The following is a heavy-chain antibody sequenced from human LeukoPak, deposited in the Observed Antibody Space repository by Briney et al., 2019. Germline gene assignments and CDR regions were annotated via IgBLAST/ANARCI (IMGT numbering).Heavy chain of an antibody. CDR2: INYSGST. D-gene: IGHD3-22*01. J-gene: IGHJ4*02. CDR1: GASIRSYY. Sequence: SETLSLTCTVSGASIRSYYWNWLRQPPGKGLEWIGYINYSGSTNSNPPLKSRATISMDTSKHHFSLKLSSVTAADTAVYFCARDTRSYDSSGYYFFDFWGQGTLVTVSS. V-gene: IGHV4-59*01. CDR3: ARDTRSYDSSGYYFFDF.